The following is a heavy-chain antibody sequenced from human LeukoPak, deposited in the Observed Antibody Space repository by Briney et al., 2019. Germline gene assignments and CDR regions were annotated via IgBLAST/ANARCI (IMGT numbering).Heavy chain of an antibody. CDR3: ARLGRYRRPGSWFDP. CDR2: ISYDGSNK. CDR1: GFTFSSYA. Sequence: GGSLRLSCAASGFTFSSYAMHWVRQAPGKGLEWVAVISYDGSNKYYADSVKGRFTISRDNSKNTLYLQMNSLRAEDTAVYYCARLGRYRRPGSWFDPWGQGTLVTVSS. V-gene: IGHV3-30-3*01. D-gene: IGHD3-16*02. J-gene: IGHJ5*02.